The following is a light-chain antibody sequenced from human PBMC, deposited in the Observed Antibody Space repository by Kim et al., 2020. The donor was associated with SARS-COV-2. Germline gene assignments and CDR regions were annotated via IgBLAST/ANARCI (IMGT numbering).Light chain of an antibody. Sequence: EIVLTQSPATLSLSPGERATLSCRASQSVSSYLAWYQQKPGQAPRLLIYDASNRATGIPARFSGSGSGTDFTLTISSLEPEDFAVYYCQQRSNWPPALTSGRGPNVYIK. CDR3: QQRSNWPPALT. CDR2: DAS. V-gene: IGKV3-11*01. CDR1: QSVSSY. J-gene: IGKJ4*01.